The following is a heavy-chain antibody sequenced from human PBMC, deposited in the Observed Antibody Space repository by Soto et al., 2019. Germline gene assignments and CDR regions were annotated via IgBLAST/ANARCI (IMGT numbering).Heavy chain of an antibody. J-gene: IGHJ6*02. CDR1: GFTFTYAW. V-gene: IGHV3-15*01. D-gene: IGHD6-19*01. CDR3: TTSDSAWDYYGMDV. Sequence: EVHLVESGGGLVKPGGSLRLSCAASGFTFTYAWMTWVRKDTGKGLEWVGRIKSKTDGGTTDYAAPVKGRFTISRDDSKNTVYLQMNSLKIGDTAVYYCTTSDSAWDYYGMDVWGQGTTVTVSS. CDR2: IKSKTDGGTT.